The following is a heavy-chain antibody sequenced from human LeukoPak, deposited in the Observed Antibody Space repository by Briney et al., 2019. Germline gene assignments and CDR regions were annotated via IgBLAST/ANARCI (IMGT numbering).Heavy chain of an antibody. CDR2: IYYSGST. CDR1: GGSISSYY. V-gene: IGHV4-59*01. J-gene: IGHJ4*02. CDR3: ARAGFGQLDY. D-gene: IGHD3-10*01. Sequence: SETLSLTCNVSGGSISSYYWSWIRQPPGKGLEWIGYIYYSGSTNYNPSLKSRVTISLDTSKNQFSLKLSSVTAADTAVYYCARAGFGQLDYWGQGTLVTVSS.